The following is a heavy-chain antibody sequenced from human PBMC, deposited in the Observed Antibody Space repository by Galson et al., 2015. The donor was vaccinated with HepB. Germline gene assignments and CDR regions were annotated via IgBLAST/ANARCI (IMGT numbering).Heavy chain of an antibody. Sequence: SLRLSCAASGFTFSSYDMHWVRQATGKGLGWVSAIGTAGDTYYPGSVKGRFTISRENAKNSLYLQMNSLRAGDTAVYYCARGSHVDIVATIFSDWYFDLWGRGTLVTVSS. CDR3: ARGSHVDIVATIFSDWYFDL. CDR2: IGTAGDT. CDR1: GFTFSSYD. D-gene: IGHD5-12*01. J-gene: IGHJ2*01. V-gene: IGHV3-13*01.